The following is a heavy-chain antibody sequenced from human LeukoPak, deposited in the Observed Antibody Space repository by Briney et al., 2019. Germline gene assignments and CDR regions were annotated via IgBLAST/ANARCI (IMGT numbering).Heavy chain of an antibody. J-gene: IGHJ6*03. V-gene: IGHV1-18*01. D-gene: IGHD6-25*01. CDR1: GYTFTSYG. Sequence: GASVKVSCKASGYTFTSYGISWVRQAPGQGLEWMGWISAYNGNTNYAQKLQGRVTMTTDTSTSTAYMELRSLRSDDTAVYYCARGAAVGAYYYYYYYMDVWGKGTTVTISS. CDR3: ARGAAVGAYYYYYYYMDV. CDR2: ISAYNGNT.